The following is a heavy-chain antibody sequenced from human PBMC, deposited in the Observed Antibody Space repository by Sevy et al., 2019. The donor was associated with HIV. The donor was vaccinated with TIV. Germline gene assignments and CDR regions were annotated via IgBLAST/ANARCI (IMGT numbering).Heavy chain of an antibody. V-gene: IGHV3-49*04. CDR3: TRWKAAQSIFDY. CDR1: GFTFGDYC. CDR2: LKSDVYGGTF. D-gene: IGHD6-13*01. Sequence: GGSLRLSCTASGFTFGDYCMSWVRQAPGKGLEWVAFLKSDVYGGTFDHAASVRGRFVISRVDSKTIAYLQMNDLKTEDTGVYYCTRWKAAQSIFDYWGQGALVTVSS. J-gene: IGHJ4*02.